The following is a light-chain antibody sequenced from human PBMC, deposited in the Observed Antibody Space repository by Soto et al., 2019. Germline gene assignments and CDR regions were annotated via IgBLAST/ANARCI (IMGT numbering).Light chain of an antibody. CDR1: PSLSSY. CDR2: DAS. V-gene: IGKV3-11*01. Sequence: EIVLTQSPATLSLSPGARATLSCRASPSLSSYLAWYQQKPGQAPRLSIYDASNRATGIPARFSGSGSGTDFPLTISSLEPEDFAVYYCQQRSSGPRPVGPGTKGDIK. J-gene: IGKJ3*01. CDR3: QQRSSGPRP.